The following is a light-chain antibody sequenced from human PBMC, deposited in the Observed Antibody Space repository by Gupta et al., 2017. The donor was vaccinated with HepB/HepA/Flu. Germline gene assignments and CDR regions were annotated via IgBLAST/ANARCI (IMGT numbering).Light chain of an antibody. J-gene: IGKJ2*01. Sequence: EIVLTQPPATLSLSPGERATLSCRASQSVSSYLAWYQQKPGQAPRLLIYDASNRATGIPARFSGSGSGTDFTLTISSLEPEDVAVYYCQQRSRTFGQGTKLEIK. CDR3: QQRSRT. CDR2: DAS. V-gene: IGKV3-11*01. CDR1: QSVSSY.